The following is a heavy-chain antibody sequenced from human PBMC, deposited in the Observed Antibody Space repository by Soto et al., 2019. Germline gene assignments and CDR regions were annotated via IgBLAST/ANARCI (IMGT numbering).Heavy chain of an antibody. CDR3: ASSSLYGMDA. J-gene: IGHJ6*02. CDR1: GGSISRGCYS. V-gene: IGHV4-30-4*01. CDR2: IYYSGNT. Sequence: SVTLSLPCSVSGGSISRGCYSWRWIRQPPGTGLEWIGNIYYSGNTYYNPSLKSRLIISIDTSKSQFSLKVGSVTAADTAVYYCASSSLYGMDAWGQGTTVTVSS.